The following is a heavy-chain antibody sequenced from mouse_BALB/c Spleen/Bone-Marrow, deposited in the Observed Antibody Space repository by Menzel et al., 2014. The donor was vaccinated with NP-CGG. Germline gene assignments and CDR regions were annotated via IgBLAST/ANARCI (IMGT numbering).Heavy chain of an antibody. V-gene: IGHV2-2*02. CDR2: IWSGGIT. Sequence: QVQLQQSGPGLVQPSQSLSITCTVSGFSLSYYGVHWIRRSPGKGLEWLGVIWSGGITDYNASFISRLSISKDNSKSQVFFTMNSLQANDTAIYYCARSPSMDYWGPGTSVTVSS. CDR3: ARSPSMDY. J-gene: IGHJ4*01. CDR1: GFSLSYYG.